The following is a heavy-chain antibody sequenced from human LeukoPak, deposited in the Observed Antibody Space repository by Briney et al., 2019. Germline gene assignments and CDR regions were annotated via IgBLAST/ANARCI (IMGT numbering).Heavy chain of an antibody. CDR1: GFTFSDYY. CDR2: ISSSGSTI. V-gene: IGHV3-11*04. CDR3: ARDAGYYDSSGYRFDY. Sequence: GGSLRLSCAASGFTFSDYYMSWIRQAPGKGLEWVSYISSSGSTIYYADSVKGRFTISRDNAKNSLYLQMNSLRAEDTAVYYCARDAGYYDSSGYRFDYWGQGTLVTVSS. J-gene: IGHJ4*02. D-gene: IGHD3-22*01.